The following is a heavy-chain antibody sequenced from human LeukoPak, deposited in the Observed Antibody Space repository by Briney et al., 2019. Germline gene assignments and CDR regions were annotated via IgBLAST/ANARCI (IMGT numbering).Heavy chain of an antibody. CDR3: ARDRDTAMAPHYYYYMDV. V-gene: IGHV1-69*13. Sequence: GASVKVSCKASGGTFSSYAISWVRQAPGQGLEWMGGIIPIFGTANYAQKFQGRVTITADESTSTAYMELSSLRSDDTAVYYCARDRDTAMAPHYYYYMDVWGKGTTVTVSS. CDR2: IIPIFGTA. J-gene: IGHJ6*03. D-gene: IGHD5-18*01. CDR1: GGTFSSYA.